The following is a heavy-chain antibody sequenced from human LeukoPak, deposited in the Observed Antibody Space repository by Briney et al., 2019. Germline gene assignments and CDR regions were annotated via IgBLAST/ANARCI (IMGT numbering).Heavy chain of an antibody. CDR2: IKQDGSEK. Sequence: QPGGSLRLSCAASGFTFSSYWMSWVRQAPGKGLEWVANIKQDGSEKYYVDSVKGRFTISRDNAKNSLYLQMNSLRAEDTAVCYCARIPTMKYYYGMDVWGQGTTVTVSS. D-gene: IGHD3-22*01. CDR1: GFTFSSYW. V-gene: IGHV3-7*01. CDR3: ARIPTMKYYYGMDV. J-gene: IGHJ6*02.